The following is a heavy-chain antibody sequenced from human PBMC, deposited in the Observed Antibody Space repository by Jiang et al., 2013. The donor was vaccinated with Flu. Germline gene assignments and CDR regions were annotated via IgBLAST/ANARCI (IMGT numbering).Heavy chain of an antibody. CDR1: GDSVSSNSAA. J-gene: IGHJ4*02. Sequence: SLTCAISGDSVSSNSAAWNWIRQSPSRGLEWLGRTYYRSKWYNDYAVSVKSRIIINPDTSKNQFSLQLNSVTPEDTAVYYCARHSTTYSSGWYDETSSERGNYYFDYWGQGTLVTVSS. CDR2: TYYRSKWYN. D-gene: IGHD6-19*01. V-gene: IGHV6-1*01. CDR3: ARHSTTYSSGWYDETSSERGNYYFDY.